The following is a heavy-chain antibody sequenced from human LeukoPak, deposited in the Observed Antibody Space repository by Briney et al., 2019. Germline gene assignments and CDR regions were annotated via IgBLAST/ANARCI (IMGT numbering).Heavy chain of an antibody. CDR1: GYTFTNYG. CDR3: ARDRSTGASAGTLYWFDP. V-gene: IGHV1-18*01. Sequence: ASLKVSCKASGYTFTNYGISWVRQAPGQGLEWMGWISAYNGNTNYAQKFQGRVTMTRDTSISTAYMELSRLKSDDTAVYYCARDRSTGASAGTLYWFDPWGQGTLVTVSS. J-gene: IGHJ5*02. D-gene: IGHD6-13*01. CDR2: ISAYNGNT.